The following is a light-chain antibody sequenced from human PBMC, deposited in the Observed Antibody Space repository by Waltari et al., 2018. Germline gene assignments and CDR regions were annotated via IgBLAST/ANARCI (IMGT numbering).Light chain of an antibody. CDR3: QVWDDTRDQPV. V-gene: IGLV3-21*03. Sequence: SYVLTQPPSVSVAPGKTATISCSGQTIRDKTVYWYPPKPGQAPVVVLYDSTVRPSGIPDRFSGSDPATLTIARVEAGDEADYYCQVWDDTRDQPVFGGGTRLTVL. J-gene: IGLJ2*01. CDR2: DST. CDR1: TIRDKT.